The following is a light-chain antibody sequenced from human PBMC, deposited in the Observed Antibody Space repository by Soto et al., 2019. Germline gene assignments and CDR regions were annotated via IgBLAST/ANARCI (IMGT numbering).Light chain of an antibody. CDR2: GAS. Sequence: EIVLTQSPGTLSLSPGERATLSCRASQSVSSNYLAWYQQKPGQAPRLLIFGASARPTGIPARISGSGSGTEFTLTISSLRSEDFAVYFCQQYYNWPRTFGQGTKVDI. J-gene: IGKJ1*01. CDR1: QSVSSN. V-gene: IGKV3-15*01. CDR3: QQYYNWPRT.